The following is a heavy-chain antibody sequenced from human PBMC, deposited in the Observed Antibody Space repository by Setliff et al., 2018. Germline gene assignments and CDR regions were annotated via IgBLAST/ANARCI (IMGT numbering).Heavy chain of an antibody. CDR3: ATFLPRRPTMRYGMDV. CDR2: IIPIFGTA. V-gene: IGHV1-69*06. J-gene: IGHJ6*02. CDR1: GYTFTSYG. Sequence: SVKVSCKASGYTFTSYGISWVRQAPGQGLEWMGGIIPIFGTANYAQKFQGRVTMTEDTSTDTAYMELSSLRSEDTAVYYCATFLPRRPTMRYGMDVWGQGTTVTVSS. D-gene: IGHD1-1*01.